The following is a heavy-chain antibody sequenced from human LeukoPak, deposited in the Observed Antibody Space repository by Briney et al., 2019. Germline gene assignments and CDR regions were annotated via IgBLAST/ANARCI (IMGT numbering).Heavy chain of an antibody. D-gene: IGHD3-3*01. J-gene: IGHJ3*02. V-gene: IGHV4-59*08. Sequence: SETLSLTCSISGGSISSSYWSWIRQPPGKGLEWIGYIYYSGSTNYNPSLKSRVTISVDTSKNQFSLKLSSVTAADTAVYYCARASYDFWSGYYLHDAFDIWGQGTMVTVSS. CDR2: IYYSGST. CDR3: ARASYDFWSGYYLHDAFDI. CDR1: GGSISSSY.